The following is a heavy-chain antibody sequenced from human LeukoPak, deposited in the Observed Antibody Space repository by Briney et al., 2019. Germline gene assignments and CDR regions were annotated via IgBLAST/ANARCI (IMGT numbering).Heavy chain of an antibody. V-gene: IGHV3-23*01. J-gene: IGHJ4*02. CDR3: ARKTPLNPHNY. CDR1: GFTFSYYV. Sequence: GGSLRLSCAASGFTFSYYVMSWVRQAPGKGLEWVSTISNYTYYADSVKGRFTIPRDNSKNTLYLQMNSLRAEDTAVYYCARKTPLNPHNYWGQGTLVTVSS. CDR2: ISNYT.